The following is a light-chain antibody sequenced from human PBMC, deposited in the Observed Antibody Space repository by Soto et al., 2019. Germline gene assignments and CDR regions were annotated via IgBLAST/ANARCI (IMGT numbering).Light chain of an antibody. CDR1: RSVTTF. Sequence: EIVLTQSPGTLSLSPGERATLSCRASRSVTTFLAWYQQRPGQAPRLLISEASNRAAGIPARFSGSGSGTDFTLTISSLEPDDFGVYYCQQSHNWPRTFGQGTKVEIK. CDR3: QQSHNWPRT. V-gene: IGKV3-11*01. J-gene: IGKJ1*01. CDR2: EAS.